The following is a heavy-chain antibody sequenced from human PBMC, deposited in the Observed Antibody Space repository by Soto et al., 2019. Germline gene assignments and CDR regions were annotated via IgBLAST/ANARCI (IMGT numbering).Heavy chain of an antibody. CDR1: GYTFTSYY. CDR2: INPSGGRT. V-gene: IGHV1-46*01. J-gene: IGHJ6*02. Sequence: ASVKVSCKASGYTFTSYYMHWVRQAPGQGIEWMGIINPSGGRTSYAQKFQGRVTMTRDTSTSTVYMELSSLRSEDTAVYYCARGAGPGGTYYDFWSGSGYYGMDVWGQGTTVTVSS. CDR3: ARGAGPGGTYYDFWSGSGYYGMDV. D-gene: IGHD3-3*01.